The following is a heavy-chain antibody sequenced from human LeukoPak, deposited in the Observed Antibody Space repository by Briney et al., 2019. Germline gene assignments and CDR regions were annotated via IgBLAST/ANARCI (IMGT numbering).Heavy chain of an antibody. CDR3: TVEFNWNYEYHYFDY. V-gene: IGHV3-23*01. Sequence: GGSLRLSCTSSEITYSRYVMGWLRQAPGKGPEWVSTISASGGTTYYADSVQGRFTISRDNSKNTLYLQMNSLRAEDTAVYYCTVEFNWNYEYHYFDYWGQGTLVTVSS. J-gene: IGHJ4*02. D-gene: IGHD1-7*01. CDR2: ISASGGTT. CDR1: EITYSRYV.